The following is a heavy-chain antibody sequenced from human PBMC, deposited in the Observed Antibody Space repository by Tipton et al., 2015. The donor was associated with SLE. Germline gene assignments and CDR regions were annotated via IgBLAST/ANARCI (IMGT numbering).Heavy chain of an antibody. D-gene: IGHD3/OR15-3a*01. Sequence: TLSLTCAVSGYSISSGYYWGWIRQPAGKGLEWIGHIYTSGSTNYNPSLKSRVTISVDTSKNQFSLKLSSVTAADTAVYYCARDLDGGGYYYGMDVWGQGTTVTVSS. CDR2: IYTSGST. J-gene: IGHJ6*02. V-gene: IGHV4-61*09. CDR1: GYSISSGYY. CDR3: ARDLDGGGYYYGMDV.